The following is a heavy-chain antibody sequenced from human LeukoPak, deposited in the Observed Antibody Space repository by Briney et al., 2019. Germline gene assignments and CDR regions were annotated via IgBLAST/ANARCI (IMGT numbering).Heavy chain of an antibody. D-gene: IGHD6-13*01. Sequence: VASVKVSCKASGYTFTSYGISWVRQAPGQGLEWMGWINPYNGNTNYAQKLQGGVTMTTDTSTSTAYMELRSLRSDDTAVYYCARVAAADYFDYWGQGTLVTVSS. CDR1: GYTFTSYG. J-gene: IGHJ4*02. V-gene: IGHV1-18*01. CDR3: ARVAAADYFDY. CDR2: INPYNGNT.